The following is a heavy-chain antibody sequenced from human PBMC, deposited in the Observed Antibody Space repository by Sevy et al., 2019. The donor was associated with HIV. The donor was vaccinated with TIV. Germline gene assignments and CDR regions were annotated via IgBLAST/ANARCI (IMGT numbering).Heavy chain of an antibody. CDR2: IKQDGSEM. D-gene: IGHD6-13*01. Sequence: GGSLGLSCAASGFPFSSHWMTWVRQAPGKGLDWVASIKQDGSEMYYVDSVKGRFTISRDNAKNSVYLQTNSLRVEDTAMYYCTTGHQELGMRGQGTLVTVSS. J-gene: IGHJ4*02. CDR3: TTGHQELGM. CDR1: GFPFSSHW. V-gene: IGHV3-7*01.